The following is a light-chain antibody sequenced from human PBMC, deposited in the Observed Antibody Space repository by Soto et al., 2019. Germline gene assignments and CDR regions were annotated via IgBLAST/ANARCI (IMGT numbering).Light chain of an antibody. J-gene: IGKJ1*01. CDR3: QQSYSTHRT. CDR2: AAS. Sequence: DIQMTQSPSSLSASVGDRVTITCRASQSISSYLNWYQQKPGQAPKLLIYAASSLQSGVPSRFSGSGSGTEFTLTISSLQPEDFATYYCQQSYSTHRTFGQGTKVEIK. CDR1: QSISSY. V-gene: IGKV1-39*01.